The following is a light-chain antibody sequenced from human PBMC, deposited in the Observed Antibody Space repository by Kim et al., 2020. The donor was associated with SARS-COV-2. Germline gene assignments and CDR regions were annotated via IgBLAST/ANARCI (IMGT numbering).Light chain of an antibody. CDR1: SSNIGSYNY. Sequence: QSALTQPASVSGSPGQSISISCTGTSSNIGSYNYVSWHQQHPGKAPKLMIYDVNKRPSGISSRFSGSKSGSTASLTISGLQAEDEADYYCSSFTTRSTLVFRGGTKVTVL. J-gene: IGLJ3*02. V-gene: IGLV2-14*03. CDR3: SSFTTRSTLV. CDR2: DVN.